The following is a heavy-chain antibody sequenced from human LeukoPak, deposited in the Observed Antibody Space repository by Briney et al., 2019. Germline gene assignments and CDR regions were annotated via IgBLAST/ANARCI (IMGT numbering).Heavy chain of an antibody. V-gene: IGHV4-38-2*02. D-gene: IGHD1-26*01. CDR2: IYASGST. CDR3: ARDRVGATSYFDY. J-gene: IGHJ4*02. CDR1: GYSITSGYY. Sequence: SETLSLTCAVSGYSITSGYYWAWIRQPPGKGLEWIGRIYASGSTNYNPSLKSRVTISVDKSKNQFSLKLSSVTAADTAVYYCARDRVGATSYFDYWGQGTLVTVSS.